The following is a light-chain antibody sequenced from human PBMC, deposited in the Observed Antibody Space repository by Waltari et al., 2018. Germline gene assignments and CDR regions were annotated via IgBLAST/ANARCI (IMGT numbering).Light chain of an antibody. V-gene: IGKV1-5*03. CDR1: QTISSW. CDR2: KAS. CDR3: QQYSTYSS. J-gene: IGKJ2*03. Sequence: DIQMPQSPYTLSASVGDRVPITCRASQTISSWLAWYQQKPGKAPKLLMYKASSLESGVPSRFSGSGSGTEFTLTISSLQPDDFATYYCQQYSTYSSFGQGTKLEI.